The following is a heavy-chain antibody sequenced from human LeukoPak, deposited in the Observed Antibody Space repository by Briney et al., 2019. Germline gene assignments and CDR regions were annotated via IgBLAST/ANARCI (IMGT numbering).Heavy chain of an antibody. CDR1: GFTLDPYA. V-gene: IGHV3-9*01. CDR2: ISWNSDII. D-gene: IGHD6-19*01. Sequence: GGSLRLSCAASGFTLDPYAMHWVRQAPGKGLEWVSGISWNSDIIGYADSVKGRFTISRDNAKNSLDLQMNSLRAEDTALYYCAKVTRGYGSLYYFDYWGQGTLVTVSS. CDR3: AKVTRGYGSLYYFDY. J-gene: IGHJ4*02.